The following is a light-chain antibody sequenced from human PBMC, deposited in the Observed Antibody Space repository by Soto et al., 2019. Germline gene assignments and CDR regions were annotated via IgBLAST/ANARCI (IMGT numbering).Light chain of an antibody. J-gene: IGLJ1*01. CDR1: SGHSSYA. V-gene: IGLV4-69*01. CDR2: VNSDGSH. Sequence: QPVLTQSPSASASLGASVKLTCTLSSGHSSYAIAWHQQQPEKGPRYLMKVNSDGSHIKGDGIPDRFSGSSSGAERYLTISSLQSEDEADYFCQTLGTGIRVFGTGTELTVL. CDR3: QTLGTGIRV.